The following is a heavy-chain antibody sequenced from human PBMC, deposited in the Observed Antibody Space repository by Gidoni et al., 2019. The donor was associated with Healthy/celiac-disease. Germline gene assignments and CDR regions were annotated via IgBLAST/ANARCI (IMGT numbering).Heavy chain of an antibody. Sequence: EVQLLESGGGLVQPGGSLRLSWAASGFTCSSYAMSWVRQAPGKGLEWVSAISGSGGSTYYADSVKGRFTISRDNSKNTLYLQMNSLRAEDTAVYYCAKPETTVTWYFDLWGRGTLVTVSS. J-gene: IGHJ2*01. D-gene: IGHD4-17*01. CDR1: GFTCSSYA. V-gene: IGHV3-23*01. CDR2: ISGSGGST. CDR3: AKPETTVTWYFDL.